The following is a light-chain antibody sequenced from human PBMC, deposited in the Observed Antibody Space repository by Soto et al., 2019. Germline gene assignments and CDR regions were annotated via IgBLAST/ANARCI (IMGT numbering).Light chain of an antibody. CDR3: QQSYSTLQT. CDR2: AAS. J-gene: IGKJ1*01. Sequence: DIQMTQSPSSLSASVGDRVTITCRASQSISSYLNWYQQKPGKAPKLLIYAASSLQSGVPSRFSGSGSGTDLTLTICSLQPEDFATYYCQQSYSTLQTFGQGTKVEIK. V-gene: IGKV1-39*01. CDR1: QSISSY.